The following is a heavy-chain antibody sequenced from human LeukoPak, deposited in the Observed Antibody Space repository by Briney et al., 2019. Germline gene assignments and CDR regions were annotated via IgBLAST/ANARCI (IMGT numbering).Heavy chain of an antibody. CDR3: ARDRSIDAFDI. CDR2: INQDGSEK. CDR1: GFTFSSYW. V-gene: IGHV3-7*01. Sequence: GRSLRLSCAASGFTFSSYWMSCVRQAPGKGLEWVANINQDGSEKYYLVSVKGRFTISRDNAKNSLYLQMNSLRAEDTAVYYCARDRSIDAFDIWGQGTMVTVSS. J-gene: IGHJ3*02.